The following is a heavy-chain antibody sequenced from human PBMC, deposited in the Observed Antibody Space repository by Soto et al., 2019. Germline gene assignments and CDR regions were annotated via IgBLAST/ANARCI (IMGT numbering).Heavy chain of an antibody. J-gene: IGHJ4*02. V-gene: IGHV1-2*02. D-gene: IGHD6-25*01. Sequence: QVHLVQSGAEVKKPGAQGKFSGRVPDKGLTATSFNWWRQPPGQGLEWMGWINPNNGGTNYAQKFQGRVTMTRDTSISTAYMDLSRLRSDDTAVYYCAMQRGGVVYWGQGTLVTVSS. CDR2: INPNNGGT. CDR1: DKGLTATS. CDR3: AMQRGGVVY.